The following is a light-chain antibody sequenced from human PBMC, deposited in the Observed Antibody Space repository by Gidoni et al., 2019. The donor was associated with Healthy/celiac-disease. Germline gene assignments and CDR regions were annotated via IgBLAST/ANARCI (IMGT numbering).Light chain of an antibody. V-gene: IGLV1-44*01. Sequence: QSVLTQPPPASGTPGPRVTISCSGSSSNIGSNPVNWYQQLPGTAPKLLLYSNNQRPSGVPDRFSGSKSGTSASLAISGLQSEDEADYYCAAWDDSLNGQVVFGGGTKLTVL. CDR2: SNN. CDR3: AAWDDSLNGQVV. CDR1: SSNIGSNP. J-gene: IGLJ2*01.